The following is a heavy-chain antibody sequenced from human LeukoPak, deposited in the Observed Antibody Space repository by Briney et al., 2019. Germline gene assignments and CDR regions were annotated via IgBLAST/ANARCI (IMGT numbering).Heavy chain of an antibody. Sequence: GGSLRLSCAASGYTFGDYGMSWVRQVPGKGLEWVSGLNRNGDITGYADFVQGRFAISRDNAKNSLYLQMNSLRAEDTAVYYCARAPAHYYDSSDHYYVGESYFDYWGQGTLVTVSS. D-gene: IGHD3-22*01. V-gene: IGHV3-20*04. J-gene: IGHJ4*02. CDR2: LNRNGDIT. CDR1: GYTFGDYG. CDR3: ARAPAHYYDSSDHYYVGESYFDY.